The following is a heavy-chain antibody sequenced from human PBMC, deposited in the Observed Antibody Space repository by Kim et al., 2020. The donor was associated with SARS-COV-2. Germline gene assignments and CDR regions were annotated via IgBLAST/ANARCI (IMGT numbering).Heavy chain of an antibody. CDR3: ARDGTGTPFYYYYYMDV. J-gene: IGHJ6*03. D-gene: IGHD1-1*01. Sequence: VKGRFTITKDNAKNSLYLQMNSLRAEDTAVYYCARDGTGTPFYYYYYMDVWGKGTTVAVSS. V-gene: IGHV3-48*03.